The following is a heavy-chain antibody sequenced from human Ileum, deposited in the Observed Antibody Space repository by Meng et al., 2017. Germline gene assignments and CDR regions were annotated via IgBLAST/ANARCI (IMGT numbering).Heavy chain of an antibody. D-gene: IGHD1-26*01. CDR3: ATMNRSTLVSYYYGMDV. J-gene: IGHJ6*01. Sequence: ASVKVSCKTSGYTFSDFYIHWVRQAPGQGLEWVGRINPNSGGTDYAQKFQGRVTMTRDTSMSTAYMDLSRLTSVDAAVYYCATMNRSTLVSYYYGMDVWGQGTTVTGCS. CDR2: INPNSGGT. V-gene: IGHV1-2*06. CDR1: GYTFSDFY.